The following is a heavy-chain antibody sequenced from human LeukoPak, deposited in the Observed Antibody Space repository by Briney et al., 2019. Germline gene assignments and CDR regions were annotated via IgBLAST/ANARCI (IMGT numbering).Heavy chain of an antibody. J-gene: IGHJ4*02. CDR2: ISSSSSYI. D-gene: IGHD3-16*01. CDR3: ARDGGDGVTPYYFDY. V-gene: IGHV3-21*01. Sequence: PGGSLRLTCAVSGFTFSSYSMNWVRQAPGKGLEWVSSISSSSSYIYYADSVKGRFTISRDNAKNSLYLQMNSLRAEDTAVYYCARDGGDGVTPYYFDYWGQGTLVTVSS. CDR1: GFTFSSYS.